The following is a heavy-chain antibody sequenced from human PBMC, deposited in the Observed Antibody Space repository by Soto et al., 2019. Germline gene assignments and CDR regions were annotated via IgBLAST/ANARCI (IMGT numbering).Heavy chain of an antibody. J-gene: IGHJ4*02. D-gene: IGHD6-13*01. CDR2: INHSGST. CDR3: ARGRAAAGENFDY. Sequence: QVQLQQWGAGLLKPSETLSLTCAVYGGSFSGYYWSWIRQPPGKGLEWIGEINHSGSTNYNPSLNSRVTISVDPSKNQFSLKLSSVTAADTAVYYCARGRAAAGENFDYWGQGTLVTVSS. V-gene: IGHV4-34*01. CDR1: GGSFSGYY.